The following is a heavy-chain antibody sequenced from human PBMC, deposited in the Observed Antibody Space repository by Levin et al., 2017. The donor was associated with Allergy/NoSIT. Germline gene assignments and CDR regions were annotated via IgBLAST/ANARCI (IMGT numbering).Heavy chain of an antibody. CDR2: ISRSSAFI. D-gene: IGHD1-1*01. CDR1: GFTLSSYS. V-gene: IGHV3-21*01. J-gene: IGHJ5*02. CDR3: ARGGHQLPEDWFDP. Sequence: KAGGSLRLSCAASGFTLSSYSMNWVRQAPGKGLEWVSSISRSSAFIYYADSVKGRFTISRDNAKNSLFLQMNSLTADDTAVYYCARGGHQLPEDWFDPWGQGTLVTVSS.